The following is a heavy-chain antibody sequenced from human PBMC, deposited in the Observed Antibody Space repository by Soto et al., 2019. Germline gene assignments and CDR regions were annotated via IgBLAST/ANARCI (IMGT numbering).Heavy chain of an antibody. V-gene: IGHV2-5*01. J-gene: IGHJ4*02. CDR2: IYWNDDK. D-gene: IGHD2-15*01. Sequence: SCPTLVNPTQTLTLTCTFSGFSLSTSGVGXGWIRQPPGKALEWLALIYWNDDKRYSPSLKSRLTITKDTSKNQVVLTMTNMDPVDTATYYCAHRRGIVVELYYFDYWGQGTLVTVSS. CDR1: GFSLSTSGVG. CDR3: AHRRGIVVELYYFDY.